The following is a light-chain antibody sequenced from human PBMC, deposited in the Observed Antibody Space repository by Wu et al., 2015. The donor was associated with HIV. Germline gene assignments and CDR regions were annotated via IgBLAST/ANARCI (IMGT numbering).Light chain of an antibody. CDR2: GSS. Sequence: ENVLTQSPGTLSLSPGERATLSCRASQSVTSHLAWYQQKPGQAPRLLIYGSSNRATGVPVKFSGSGSGTDFTLTINSLEPEDFAVYYCQQRNNWPWTFGQGTKVEMK. CDR3: QQRNNWPWT. CDR1: QSVTSH. V-gene: IGKV3-11*01. J-gene: IGKJ1*01.